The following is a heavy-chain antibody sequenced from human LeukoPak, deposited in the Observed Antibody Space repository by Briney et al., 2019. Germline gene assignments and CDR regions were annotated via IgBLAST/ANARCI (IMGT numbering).Heavy chain of an antibody. V-gene: IGHV4-4*07. D-gene: IGHD5-18*01. CDR2: IYTSGST. J-gene: IGHJ4*02. CDR1: GASITSDY. Sequence: PSETLSLTCSVSGASITSDYWSWIRQPPGKGLEWIGRIYTSGSTSYNSSLKSRVTMSVDTSKNQFSLKLSSVTAADTAVYYCARDVGGYNYGYSLDYWGQGTLVSVSS. CDR3: ARDVGGYNYGYSLDY.